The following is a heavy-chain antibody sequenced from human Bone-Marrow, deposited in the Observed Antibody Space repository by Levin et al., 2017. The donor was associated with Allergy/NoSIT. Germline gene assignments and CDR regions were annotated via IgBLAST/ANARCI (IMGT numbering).Heavy chain of an antibody. D-gene: IGHD3-22*01. J-gene: IGHJ3*02. CDR3: ASYPTYYYDSSGSHDAFDI. V-gene: IGHV4-39*01. CDR2: IYYSGST. Sequence: SETLSLTCTVSGGSISSSSYYWGWIRQPPGKGLEWIGSIYYSGSTYYNPSLKSRVTISVDTSKNQFSLKLSSVTAADTAVYYCASYPTYYYDSSGSHDAFDIWGQGTMVTVSS. CDR1: GGSISSSSYY.